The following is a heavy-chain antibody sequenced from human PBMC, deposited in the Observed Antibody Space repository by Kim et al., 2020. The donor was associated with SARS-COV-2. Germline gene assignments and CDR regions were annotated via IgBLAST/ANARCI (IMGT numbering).Heavy chain of an antibody. CDR1: GFTFSEHA. CDR2: ISYDGDNI. D-gene: IGHD1-20*01. CDR3: VRGLTGATLDP. V-gene: IGHV3-30*09. J-gene: IGHJ5*02. Sequence: GGSLRLSCVASGFTFSEHAMHWVRQAPGKGLEWVALISYDGDNIYYADSVKGRFVISRDNSKNTLHLQMNSLRKDDAATYYCVRGLTGATLDPWGKGARVTVSS.